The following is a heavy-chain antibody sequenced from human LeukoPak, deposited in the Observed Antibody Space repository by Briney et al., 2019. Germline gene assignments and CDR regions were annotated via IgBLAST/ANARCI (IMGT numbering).Heavy chain of an antibody. D-gene: IGHD3-10*01. Sequence: ASVKVSCKASGYTFTSYDINWVRQVTGQGLEWMGWINVYNGNTNYAQKLQGRVTMTTDTSTSTAYMELRSLRSDDTAMYYCARHHRPSFHFGLGSYSSVAFDMWGQGTMVDVSS. V-gene: IGHV1-18*01. CDR3: ARHHRPSFHFGLGSYSSVAFDM. CDR2: INVYNGNT. CDR1: GYTFTSYD. J-gene: IGHJ3*02.